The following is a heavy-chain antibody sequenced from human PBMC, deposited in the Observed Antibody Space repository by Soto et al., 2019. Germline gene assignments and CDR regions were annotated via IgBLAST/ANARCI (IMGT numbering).Heavy chain of an antibody. CDR1: GGSISSNTDY. CDR2: LYYTGST. J-gene: IGHJ4*02. V-gene: IGHV4-39*01. Sequence: PSETLSLTCTVSGGSISSNTDYWGWIRQPPGKGLEWIGSLYYTGSTHYNPSLRSRVAISVDTSKNQFSLKLSSVTAADSAVYYCARLDSTGYYGIDCWGQGALVTVSS. D-gene: IGHD3-9*01. CDR3: ARLDSTGYYGIDC.